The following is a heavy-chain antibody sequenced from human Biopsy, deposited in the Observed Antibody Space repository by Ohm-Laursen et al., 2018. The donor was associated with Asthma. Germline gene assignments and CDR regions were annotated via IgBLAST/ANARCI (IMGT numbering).Heavy chain of an antibody. D-gene: IGHD2-2*01. CDR2: INSVFGTT. CDR1: GGTFNTYV. CDR3: ARKAGSCISRTCYSLDF. V-gene: IGHV1-69*13. J-gene: IGHJ4*02. Sequence: ASVNVSCKSLGGTFNTYVIGWVRQAPGQGLDWMGGINSVFGTTTYPQKFQDRVTITADDSTSTVYMELSSLRSEDTAVYYCARKAGSCISRTCYSLDFWGQGTLVTVSS.